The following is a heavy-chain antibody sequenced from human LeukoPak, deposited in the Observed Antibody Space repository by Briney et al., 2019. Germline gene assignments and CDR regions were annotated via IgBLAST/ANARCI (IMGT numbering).Heavy chain of an antibody. CDR2: INPNSGGT. Sequence: ASVEVSCKASGYTFTGYYMHWVRQAPGQGLEWMGWINPNSGGTSYAQKFQGRVTMTRDTSISTAYMELSSLRSDDTAVYYCARDRSYPSYYFDSWGQGTLVTVSS. CDR3: ARDRSYPSYYFDS. V-gene: IGHV1-2*02. J-gene: IGHJ4*02. D-gene: IGHD3-16*02. CDR1: GYTFTGYY.